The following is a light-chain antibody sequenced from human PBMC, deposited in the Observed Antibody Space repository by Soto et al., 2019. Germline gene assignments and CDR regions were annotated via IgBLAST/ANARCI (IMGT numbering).Light chain of an antibody. CDR2: EVR. CDR3: TSYTSSSPYV. V-gene: IGLV1-40*01. J-gene: IGLJ1*01. CDR1: SSNIGAGYD. Sequence: QSVLTQPPSVSGAPGQRVTISCTGNSSNIGAGYDVHWYQQLPGTAPKLMIYEVRNRPSGISNRFSGSKSGNTASLTISGLQAEDEADYYCTSYTSSSPYVFGTGTKVTVL.